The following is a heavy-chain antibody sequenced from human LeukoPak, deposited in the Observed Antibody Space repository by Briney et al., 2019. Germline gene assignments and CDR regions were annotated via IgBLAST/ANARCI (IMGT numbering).Heavy chain of an antibody. CDR1: AFTFGGYD. CDR3: AREKLGSGFWYFDL. CDR2: ISTSGDT. J-gene: IGHJ2*01. Sequence: GGSLRLSCAASAFTFGGYDMHWVRQGTGRGLEWVSGISTSGDTHYADSVKGRFNISRENAKNSLYLQMKSLRAGDTAVYYCAREKLGSGFWYFDLWGRGTLVTVSS. V-gene: IGHV3-13*01. D-gene: IGHD3-10*01.